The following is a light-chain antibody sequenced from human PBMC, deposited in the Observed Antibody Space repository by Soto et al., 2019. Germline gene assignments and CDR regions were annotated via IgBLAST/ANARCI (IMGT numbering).Light chain of an antibody. J-gene: IGKJ1*01. CDR2: DAS. CDR1: QSVSSY. Sequence: EIVLTQSPATLSLSPGERATLSCRASQSVSSYLAWYQQRPGQAPRLLIYDASKRAIGIPARFSGSGSGTDFTLTISSLEPEDFAVYYCQQRSNWPKTFGQGTKVDIK. CDR3: QQRSNWPKT. V-gene: IGKV3-11*01.